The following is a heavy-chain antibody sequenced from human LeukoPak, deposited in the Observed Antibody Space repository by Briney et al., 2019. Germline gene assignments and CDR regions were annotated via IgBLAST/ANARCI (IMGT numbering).Heavy chain of an antibody. CDR1: GDSISSNSYY. J-gene: IGHJ6*03. V-gene: IGHV4-39*07. D-gene: IGHD6-13*01. CDR2: IYYSGST. CDR3: ARAIAAAGRGYYYYYYMDV. Sequence: SETLSLTCTVSGDSISSNSYYWGWIRQPPGKGLEWIGSIYYSGSTYYNPSLKSRVTISVDTSKNQFSLKLSSVTAADTAVYYCARAIAAAGRGYYYYYYMDVWGKGTTVTISS.